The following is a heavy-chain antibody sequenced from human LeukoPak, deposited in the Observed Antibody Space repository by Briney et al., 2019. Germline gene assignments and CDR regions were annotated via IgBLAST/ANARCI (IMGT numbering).Heavy chain of an antibody. CDR1: GTSFSGSY. V-gene: IGHV4-34*01. J-gene: IGHJ4*02. CDR2: INHGGTT. Sequence: SETLSLTCAVFGTSFSGSYWSWIRQSPGRGLEWIGEINHGGTTNYNPSLKSRVTISVDTSKNQFSLKLSSVTAADTAVYYCARRGVTTIRGIDYWGQGTLVTVSS. CDR3: ARRGVTTIRGIDY. D-gene: IGHD3-10*01.